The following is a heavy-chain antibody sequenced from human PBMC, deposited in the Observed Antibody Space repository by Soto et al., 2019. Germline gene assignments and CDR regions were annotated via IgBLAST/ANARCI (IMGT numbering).Heavy chain of an antibody. CDR1: GFTLSNHD. J-gene: IGHJ6*02. CDR2: IGIGGDT. D-gene: IGHD3-10*01. Sequence: GGSLKLSCAASGFTLSNHDMYWVRQATGKSLEWVSAIGIGGDTYYPASVKGRFTISRQNAKNSLYLQMNNLRAGDTAVYYCARGPGSPRYYNGMDVWGQGTTVTVSS. V-gene: IGHV3-13*01. CDR3: ARGPGSPRYYNGMDV.